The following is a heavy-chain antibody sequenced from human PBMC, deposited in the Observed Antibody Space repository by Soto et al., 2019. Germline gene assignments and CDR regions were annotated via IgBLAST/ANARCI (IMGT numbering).Heavy chain of an antibody. J-gene: IGHJ4*02. V-gene: IGHV4-4*02. CDR1: GGSISSTNW. CDR3: ARDGAAALFRPPLTF. D-gene: IGHD6-13*01. CDR2: IYHSGST. Sequence: QVQLQESDPGLVRPSGTLSLTCTVSGGSISSTNWWSWVRQPPGKGLEWIGEIYHSGSTNYNPSLKIRVTTSVDKSKNQFSLRLSSVTAADTAVYYCARDGAAALFRPPLTFWGQGTLVTVSS.